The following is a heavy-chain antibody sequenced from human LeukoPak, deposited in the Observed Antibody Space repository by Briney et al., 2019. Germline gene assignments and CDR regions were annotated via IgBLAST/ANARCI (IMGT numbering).Heavy chain of an antibody. J-gene: IGHJ3*01. Sequence: PSETLSLTCAVYGGSFSGYYWSWIRQPPGKGLEWIGEINHSGSTNYNPSLKSRVTISVDTSKNQFSLKLSSVTAADTAVYYCARVQSNYYDSSGYLDDTFDFWGQGTMVTVSS. CDR3: ARVQSNYYDSSGYLDDTFDF. CDR2: INHSGST. D-gene: IGHD3-22*01. CDR1: GGSFSGYY. V-gene: IGHV4-34*01.